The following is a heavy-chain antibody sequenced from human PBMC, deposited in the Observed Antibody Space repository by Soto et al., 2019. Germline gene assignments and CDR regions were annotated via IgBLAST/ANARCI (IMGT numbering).Heavy chain of an antibody. J-gene: IGHJ6*02. D-gene: IGHD5-18*01. Sequence: QVQLVESGGGVVQPGRSLRLSCAASGFTFSSYAMHWVRQAPGKGLEWVAVISYDGSNKYYGDSVKGRFTISRDNSKNSLYLQMNSLRAEDTAVSYCAREGYAYSYYYYGMDVWGQGTTVTVSS. V-gene: IGHV3-30-3*01. CDR1: GFTFSSYA. CDR2: ISYDGSNK. CDR3: AREGYAYSYYYYGMDV.